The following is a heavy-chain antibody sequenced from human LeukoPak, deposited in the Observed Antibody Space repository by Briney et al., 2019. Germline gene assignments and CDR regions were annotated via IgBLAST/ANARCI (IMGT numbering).Heavy chain of an antibody. CDR2: INTDGTVT. CDR1: GLPYSKYC. Sequence: GGSLTLPCAPSGLPYSKYCMLWVRQAPGKGLEGVSRINTDGTVTTYAEYVKGRFTVSSDDADNTMFLQMNSVRDEDTAVYYCATKQWLAPPPDSWGQGTPVTVSS. J-gene: IGHJ4*02. D-gene: IGHD6-19*01. CDR3: ATKQWLAPPPDS. V-gene: IGHV3-74*01.